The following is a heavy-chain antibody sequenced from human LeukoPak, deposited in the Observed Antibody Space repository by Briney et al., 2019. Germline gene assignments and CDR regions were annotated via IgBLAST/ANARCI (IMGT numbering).Heavy chain of an antibody. CDR1: GGSISSYY. J-gene: IGHJ6*02. V-gene: IGHV4-59*08. CDR2: IYYSGST. D-gene: IGHD6-13*01. Sequence: SKTLSLSCTVSGGSISSYYWSWIRQPPGKGLEWIGYIYYSGSTNYNPSLKSRVTISVDTSKNQFSLKLSSVTAADTAVYYCARLAAAGPRTYYYYYGMDVWGQGTTVTVSS. CDR3: ARLAAAGPRTYYYYYGMDV.